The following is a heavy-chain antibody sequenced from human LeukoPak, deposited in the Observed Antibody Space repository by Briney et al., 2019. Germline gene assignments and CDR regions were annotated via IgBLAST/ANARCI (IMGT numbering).Heavy chain of an antibody. Sequence: GGSLRPSCAASGFTFSSYSMNWVRQAPGKGLEWVSYISSGSSTIYYADSVKGRFTISRDNAKNSLYLQMNSLRAEDTAVYYCARWCSSSSCFRGFDYWGQGTLVTVSS. D-gene: IGHD2-2*01. J-gene: IGHJ4*02. CDR2: ISSGSSTI. V-gene: IGHV3-48*01. CDR1: GFTFSSYS. CDR3: ARWCSSSSCFRGFDY.